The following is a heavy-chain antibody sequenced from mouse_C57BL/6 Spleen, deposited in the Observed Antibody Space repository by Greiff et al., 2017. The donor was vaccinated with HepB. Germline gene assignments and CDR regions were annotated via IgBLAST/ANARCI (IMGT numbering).Heavy chain of an antibody. CDR1: GYTFTSYG. Sequence: VQLQESGAELARPGASVKLSCKASGYTFTSYGISWVKQRTGQGLEWIGEIYPRSGNTYYNEKFKGKATLTADKSSSTAYMELRSLTSEDSAVDFCARDYGSGDYFDYWGQGTTLTVSS. V-gene: IGHV1-81*01. CDR3: ARDYGSGDYFDY. CDR2: IYPRSGNT. D-gene: IGHD1-1*01. J-gene: IGHJ2*01.